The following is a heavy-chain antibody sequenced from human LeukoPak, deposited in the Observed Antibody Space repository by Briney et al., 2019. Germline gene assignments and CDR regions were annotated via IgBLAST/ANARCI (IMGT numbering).Heavy chain of an antibody. Sequence: GGSLRLSCAASGFTFSSYWMSWVRQAPGKGLEWVANIKQDGSEKYYVDSVKGRFTISRDNAKNSLYLQMNSLRAEDTAVYYCAKDQRITMIVVAVDAFDIWGQGTMVTVSS. J-gene: IGHJ3*02. D-gene: IGHD3-22*01. V-gene: IGHV3-7*03. CDR1: GFTFSSYW. CDR2: IKQDGSEK. CDR3: AKDQRITMIVVAVDAFDI.